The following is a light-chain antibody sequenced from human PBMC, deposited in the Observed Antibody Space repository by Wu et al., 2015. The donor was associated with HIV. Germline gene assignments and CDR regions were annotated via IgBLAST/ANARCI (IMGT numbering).Light chain of an antibody. V-gene: IGKV1-5*03. CDR1: QSISSW. J-gene: IGKJ1*01. CDR3: QQYNNYPT. CDR2: KAS. Sequence: DIQMTQSPSALSASVGDRVTITCRASQSISSWLAWYQQKSGKPPKLLIYKASTLQIGVPSRFSGSGSGTEFTLTISSLQPDDFATYYCQQYNNYPTFGQGNQGGNQT.